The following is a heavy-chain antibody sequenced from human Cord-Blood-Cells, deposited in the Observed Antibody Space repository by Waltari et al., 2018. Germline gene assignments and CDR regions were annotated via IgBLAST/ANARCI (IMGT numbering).Heavy chain of an antibody. J-gene: IGHJ3*02. V-gene: IGHV4-34*01. CDR2: INHSGST. Sequence: QVQLQQWGAGLLKPSETLSLTCAVYGGSFSGYSWSWNRQPPGKGLEWIGEINHSGSTNYNPSLKSRVTISVDTSKNQFSLKLSSVTAADTAVYYCARVTAMPHAFDIWGQGTMVTVSS. CDR1: GGSFSGYS. CDR3: ARVTAMPHAFDI. D-gene: IGHD5-18*01.